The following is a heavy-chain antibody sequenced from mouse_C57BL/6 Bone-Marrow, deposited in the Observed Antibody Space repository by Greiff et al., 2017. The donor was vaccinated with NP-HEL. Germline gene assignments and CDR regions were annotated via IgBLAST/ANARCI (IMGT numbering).Heavy chain of an antibody. J-gene: IGHJ4*01. CDR2: IYPRSGNT. D-gene: IGHD1-1*01. CDR3: ARRRYPTVVDYYYAMDY. V-gene: IGHV1-81*01. CDR1: GYTFTSYG. Sequence: QVQLQQSGAELARPGASVKLSCKASGYTFTSYGISWVKQRTGQGLEWIGEIYPRSGNTYYNEKFKGKATLTADKSSSTAYMELRSLTSEDSAVYFCARRRYPTVVDYYYAMDYWGQGTSVTVSS.